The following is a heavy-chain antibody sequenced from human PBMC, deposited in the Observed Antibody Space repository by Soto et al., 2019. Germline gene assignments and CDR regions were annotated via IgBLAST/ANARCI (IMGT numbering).Heavy chain of an antibody. CDR3: AHSYRYDFWSGYSDWFDP. D-gene: IGHD3-3*01. V-gene: IGHV2-5*02. J-gene: IGHJ5*02. CDR1: GFSLSTSGVG. Sequence: QITLKESGPTLVKPTQTLTLTCTFSGFSLSTSGVGVGWIRQPPGKALEWLALIYWDDDKRYSPSLKSRLTITKDTSKNQVVLTMTNMDPVDTATYYCAHSYRYDFWSGYSDWFDPWGQGTLVTVSS. CDR2: IYWDDDK.